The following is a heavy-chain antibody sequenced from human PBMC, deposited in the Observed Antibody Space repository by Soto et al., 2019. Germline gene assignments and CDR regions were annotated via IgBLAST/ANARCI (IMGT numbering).Heavy chain of an antibody. CDR3: AREVKIATTADGVDI. V-gene: IGHV4-31*03. D-gene: IGHD1-26*01. Sequence: QVQLQESGPGLVKPSQTLSLTCTVSGGSISSDNYYWSWIRQHPEKGLEWIGYIDPWGTTYYSASLESRVTISVDTSNDQFSLNLYSVTAADTAVYYCAREVKIATTADGVDIWGQRTMVTVSS. J-gene: IGHJ3*02. CDR2: IDPWGTT. CDR1: GGSISSDNYY.